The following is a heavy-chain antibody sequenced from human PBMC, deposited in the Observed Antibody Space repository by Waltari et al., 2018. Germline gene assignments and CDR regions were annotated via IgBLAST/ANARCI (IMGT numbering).Heavy chain of an antibody. CDR3: ARYVVVPAAIDDAFDI. D-gene: IGHD2-2*01. CDR1: GGTFSSYA. V-gene: IGHV1-69*05. Sequence: QVQLVQSGAEVKKPGSSVKVSCKASGGTFSSYAISWVRQAPGQGLEWMGGIIPIFGTANYAQKFQGRVTITTDESTSTAYMELSSLRSEDTAVYYCARYVVVPAAIDDAFDIWGQGTMVTVSS. J-gene: IGHJ3*02. CDR2: IIPIFGTA.